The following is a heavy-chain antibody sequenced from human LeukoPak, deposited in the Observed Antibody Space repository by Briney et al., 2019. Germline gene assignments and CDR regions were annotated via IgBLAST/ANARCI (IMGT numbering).Heavy chain of an antibody. J-gene: IGHJ4*02. CDR1: GFTFSSYS. V-gene: IGHV3-15*01. CDR2: IKSKTDGGTT. Sequence: GGSLRLSCAASGFTFSSYSMNWVRQAPGKGLEWVGRIKSKTDGGTTDYAAPVKGRFTISRDDSKNTLYLQMNSLKTEDTAVYYCTTVMITFGGVIADYWGQGTLVTVSS. CDR3: TTVMITFGGVIADY. D-gene: IGHD3-16*02.